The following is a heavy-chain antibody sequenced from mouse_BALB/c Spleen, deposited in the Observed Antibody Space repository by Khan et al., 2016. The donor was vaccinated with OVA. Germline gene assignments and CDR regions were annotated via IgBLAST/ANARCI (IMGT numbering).Heavy chain of an antibody. V-gene: IGHV4-1*02. D-gene: IGHD2-14*01. Sequence: EVQLVESGGGLVQPGGSLKLSCAASGFDFSRYWMSWVRQAPGKGLEWIGEINPDSSTINYTPSLKDKFIISRDKSKNTLYLQMSKVRSEDTALYYCARPYRYDGRAGFDYWGQGTLVTVSA. CDR1: GFDFSRYW. CDR3: ARPYRYDGRAGFDY. CDR2: INPDSSTI. J-gene: IGHJ3*01.